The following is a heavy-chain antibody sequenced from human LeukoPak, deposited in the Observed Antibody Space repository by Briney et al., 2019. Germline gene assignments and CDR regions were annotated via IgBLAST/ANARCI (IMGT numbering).Heavy chain of an antibody. D-gene: IGHD1-20*01. CDR3: TRDRRYNWNDPNLDY. V-gene: IGHV3-49*04. Sequence: GGSLRLSCTASGFTFGDYAMSWVRQAPGKGQEWVGFIRSKAYGGTTEYAASVKGRFTISRDDSKSIAYLQMNSLKTEDTAVYYCTRDRRYNWNDPNLDYWGQGTLVTVSS. CDR2: IRSKAYGGTT. CDR1: GFTFGDYA. J-gene: IGHJ4*02.